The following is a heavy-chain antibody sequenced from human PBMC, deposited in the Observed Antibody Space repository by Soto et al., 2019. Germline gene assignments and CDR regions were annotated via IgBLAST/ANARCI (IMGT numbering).Heavy chain of an antibody. V-gene: IGHV4-34*01. D-gene: IGHD3-16*02. CDR1: GGSFIGYY. CDR2: INLSGST. CDR3: ARANGLRLGELSWGGPNWFDP. J-gene: IGHJ5*02. Sequence: QVQLQQWGAGLLKPSETLSLTCAVYGGSFIGYYWTWIRQPPGKGREWIGEINLSGSTNYNPSLKCRVTISLETSKEQFYLKLSSVTAADTTMYYCARANGLRLGELSWGGPNWFDPWGQGTLVTVSS.